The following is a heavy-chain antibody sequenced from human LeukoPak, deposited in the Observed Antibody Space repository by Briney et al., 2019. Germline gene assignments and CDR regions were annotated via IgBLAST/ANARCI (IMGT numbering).Heavy chain of an antibody. D-gene: IGHD2-2*01. Sequence: GSSVKVSCKASGGTFSSYAISWVRQAPGQGLEWMGGIIPIFGTASYAQKFQGRVTITADESTSTAYMELSSLRSEDTAVYYCARGLGSYCSSTSCPFDYWGQGTLVTVSS. CDR2: IIPIFGTA. V-gene: IGHV1-69*01. CDR3: ARGLGSYCSSTSCPFDY. CDR1: GGTFSSYA. J-gene: IGHJ4*02.